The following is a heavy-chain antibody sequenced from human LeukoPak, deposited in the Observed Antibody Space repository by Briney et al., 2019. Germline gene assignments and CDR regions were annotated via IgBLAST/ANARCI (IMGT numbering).Heavy chain of an antibody. CDR2: IYHSGST. Sequence: SETLSLTCTVSCYSISSGYYWGWIRQPPGKGLEWIGSIYHSGSTYYNPSLKSRVTISVDTSKNQFSLKLSSVTAADTAVYYCARGKQWLVFDYWGQGTLVTVSS. V-gene: IGHV4-38-2*02. CDR1: CYSISSGYY. D-gene: IGHD6-19*01. CDR3: ARGKQWLVFDY. J-gene: IGHJ4*02.